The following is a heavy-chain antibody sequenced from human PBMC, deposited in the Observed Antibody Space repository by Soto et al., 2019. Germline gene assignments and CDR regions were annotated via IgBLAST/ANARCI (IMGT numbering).Heavy chain of an antibody. CDR3: ARLTTYYDILTGYYATFDY. J-gene: IGHJ4*02. CDR1: GGSISSYY. V-gene: IGHV4-59*08. D-gene: IGHD3-9*01. CDR2: IYYSGST. Sequence: QVQLQESGPGLVKPSETLSLTCTVSGGSISSYYWSWIRQPPGKGLEWIGYIYYSGSTNYNPSLKSRVTISVDTSKNQFSLKLSSVTAADTAVYYCARLTTYYDILTGYYATFDYWGQGTLVTVSS.